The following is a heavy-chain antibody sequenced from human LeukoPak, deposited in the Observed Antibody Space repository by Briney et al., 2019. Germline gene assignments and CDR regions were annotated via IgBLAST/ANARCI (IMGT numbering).Heavy chain of an antibody. CDR2: ISSSSSYI. D-gene: IGHD3-9*01. CDR3: ASGFDWFANWFDP. J-gene: IGHJ5*02. V-gene: IGHV3-21*01. Sequence: GGSLTLSCAASGFTFSSYSMNWVCQGQGKGLEWVSSISSSSSYIYYADSVKGRFTISRDNAKNSLYLQMNSLRAEDTAVYYCASGFDWFANWFDPWGQGTLVTVSS. CDR1: GFTFSSYS.